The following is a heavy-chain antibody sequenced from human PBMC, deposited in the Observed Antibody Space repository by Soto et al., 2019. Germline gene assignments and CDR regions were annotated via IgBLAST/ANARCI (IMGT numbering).Heavy chain of an antibody. V-gene: IGHV4-34*01. J-gene: IGHJ5*02. Sequence: SETLSLTCAVYGGSFSVYYWSWIRHPPGKGLEWIGEINHSGSTNYNPSLKSRVTISVDTSKNQFSLKLSSVTAADTAVYYCARGGGLLLWFGELSQPFDPWGQGTLVTVSS. CDR2: INHSGST. D-gene: IGHD3-10*01. CDR3: ARGGGLLLWFGELSQPFDP. CDR1: GGSFSVYY.